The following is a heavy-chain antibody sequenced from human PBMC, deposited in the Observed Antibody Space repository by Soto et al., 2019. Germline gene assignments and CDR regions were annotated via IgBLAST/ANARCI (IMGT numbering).Heavy chain of an antibody. CDR3: TKNKGLRWENYCFDD. J-gene: IGHJ4*02. Sequence: QVSESGGGLGQPGGSLRLSCTVSGLTFRSFAMSWVRQAPGKGLEWVSTISGSGAGTYYADSVKGRFTISRDNSKITLNLQLRSRIAGDRAVSYCTKNKGLRWENYCFDDWGQGVLDTVSS. D-gene: IGHD1-26*01. CDR2: ISGSGAGT. CDR1: GLTFRSFA. V-gene: IGHV3-23*01.